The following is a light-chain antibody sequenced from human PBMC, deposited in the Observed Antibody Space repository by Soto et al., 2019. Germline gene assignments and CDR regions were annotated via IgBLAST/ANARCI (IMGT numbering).Light chain of an antibody. CDR2: WAS. V-gene: IGKV4-1*01. Sequence: DIVMTQSPDSLAVSLGERATINCRSSQTVLYSSNNRDYLAWYQQKPGQPPKLLIYWASARESGVPDRFSGSGSGTDFTLTISSLQAEDVAVYYCHQYYDSPLTFGGGTKWIS. CDR1: QTVLYSSNNRDY. J-gene: IGKJ4*01. CDR3: HQYYDSPLT.